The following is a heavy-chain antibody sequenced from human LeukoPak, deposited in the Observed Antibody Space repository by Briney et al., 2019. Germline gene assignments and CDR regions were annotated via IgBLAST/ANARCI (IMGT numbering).Heavy chain of an antibody. CDR1: GYTFSSYS. D-gene: IGHD3-22*01. CDR3: AREFYYESSAYGFEY. V-gene: IGHV1-46*01. CDR2: INPSGGST. J-gene: IGHJ4*02. Sequence: ASVKVSCKASGYTFSSYSMHWVRQAPGQELEWMGIINPSGGSTSYAQKFQGRVTMTRDTSTSTVYMELSSLRSEDTAVYYCAREFYYESSAYGFEYWGQGTLVTVSS.